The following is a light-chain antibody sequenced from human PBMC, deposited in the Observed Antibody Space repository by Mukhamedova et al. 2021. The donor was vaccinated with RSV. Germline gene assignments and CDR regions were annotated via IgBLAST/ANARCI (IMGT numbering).Light chain of an antibody. CDR3: QQYDSYSPYT. Sequence: WYQRRVHGKAPKFLIYKASNLESGVPSRFSGSGSGTEFTLTISSLQPDDFAIYYCQQYDSYSPYTFGQGTKVEIK. V-gene: IGKV1-5*03. CDR2: KAS. J-gene: IGKJ2*01.